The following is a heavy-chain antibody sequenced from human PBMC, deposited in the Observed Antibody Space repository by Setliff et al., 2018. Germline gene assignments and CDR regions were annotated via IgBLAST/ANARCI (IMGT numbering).Heavy chain of an antibody. CDR2: ISGSGGDT. CDR1: EFTFSRYF. D-gene: IGHD3-22*01. CDR3: ATSTIITYYFDS. Sequence: LKISCVASEFTFSRYFMTWVRQAPGKGLEWIASISGSGGDTDSADSMKGRFTISRDNSKNTLYLQMNSLRPEDTAIYYCATSTIITYYFDSWGQGTLVTVSS. J-gene: IGHJ4*02. V-gene: IGHV3-23*01.